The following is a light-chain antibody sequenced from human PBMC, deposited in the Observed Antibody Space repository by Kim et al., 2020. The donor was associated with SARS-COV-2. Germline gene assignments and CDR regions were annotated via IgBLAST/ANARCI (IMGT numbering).Light chain of an antibody. CDR2: EAS. CDR3: QQYNNWHRT. Sequence: SVSPGQRATLACRASQKINSHLAWYQQRPGQAPSLLINEASTRATGVPDRFSAGGTGTEFTLTISSLQSEDLAVYYCQQYNNWHRTFGQGTKLEIK. V-gene: IGKV3-15*01. J-gene: IGKJ2*01. CDR1: QKINSH.